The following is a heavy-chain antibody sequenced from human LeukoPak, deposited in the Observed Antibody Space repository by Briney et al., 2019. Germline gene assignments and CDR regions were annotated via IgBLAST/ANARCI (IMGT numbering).Heavy chain of an antibody. CDR3: ARVPYGGNSEEPTGGDRYYFDY. V-gene: IGHV3-30-3*01. CDR2: ISYDGSNK. D-gene: IGHD4-23*01. CDR1: GFTFSSYA. Sequence: GGSLRLSCAASGFTFSSYAMHWVRQAPGKGLEWVAVISYDGSNKYYADSVKGRFTISRDNSKNTLYLQMNSLRAEDTAVYYCARVPYGGNSEEPTGGDRYYFDYWGQGTLVTVSS. J-gene: IGHJ4*02.